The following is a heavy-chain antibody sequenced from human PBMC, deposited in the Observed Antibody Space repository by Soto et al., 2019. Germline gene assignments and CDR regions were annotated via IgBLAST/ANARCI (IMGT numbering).Heavy chain of an antibody. CDR3: ARQLSSVTGTTRGAFDI. J-gene: IGHJ3*02. D-gene: IGHD1-7*01. V-gene: IGHV4-39*01. Sequence: QLQVQESGPGLVKPSETLSLSCTVSGGSISSVSYCWGWIRQPPGKGLEWIGSMYYSGNTYYNPSLKSRITLSIDTSKNHFSLKLSSMNAADTAVYYCARQLSSVTGTTRGAFDIWGQGAMVTVSS. CDR1: GGSISSVSYC. CDR2: MYYSGNT.